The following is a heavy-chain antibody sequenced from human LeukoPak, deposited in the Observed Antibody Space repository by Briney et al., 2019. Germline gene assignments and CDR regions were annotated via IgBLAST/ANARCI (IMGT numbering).Heavy chain of an antibody. J-gene: IGHJ5*02. Sequence: SETLSLTCTVSGGSISSSSYYWGWIRQPPGKGLEWIGSIYFSGSTYYNPSLKSRVTISVDTSKNQFSLKLSSVTAADTAVYYCARVGSPNGWFDPWGQGTLVTVSS. CDR1: GGSISSSSYY. V-gene: IGHV4-39*07. CDR3: ARVGSPNGWFDP. CDR2: IYFSGST.